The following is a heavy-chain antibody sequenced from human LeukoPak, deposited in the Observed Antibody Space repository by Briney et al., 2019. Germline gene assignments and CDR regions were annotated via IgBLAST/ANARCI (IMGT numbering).Heavy chain of an antibody. D-gene: IGHD5-12*01. V-gene: IGHV3-9*01. CDR1: GFTFDDYA. Sequence: GGSLRLSCAASGFTFDDYAMHWVRQAPGKGLEWVSGISWNSGSIGYADSVKGRFTISRDNAKNYLYLQMNSLRAEDTALYYCAKDRGYDSMDYYYYMDVWGKGTTVTVSS. CDR2: ISWNSGSI. J-gene: IGHJ6*03. CDR3: AKDRGYDSMDYYYYMDV.